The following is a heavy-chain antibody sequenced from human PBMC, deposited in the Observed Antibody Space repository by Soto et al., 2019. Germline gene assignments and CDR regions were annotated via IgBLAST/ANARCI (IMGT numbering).Heavy chain of an antibody. Sequence: SETLSLTCTVSGGSISSGDYYWSWIRQPPGRGLEWIGSIYNTGSTNYNPSLKSRVTISVDTSKNQFSLKLSSVTAADTAVFYCASRNYYGSGSYHYYFDYWGQGTLVTVSS. D-gene: IGHD3-10*01. J-gene: IGHJ4*02. V-gene: IGHV4-61*08. CDR3: ASRNYYGSGSYHYYFDY. CDR2: IYNTGST. CDR1: GGSISSGDYY.